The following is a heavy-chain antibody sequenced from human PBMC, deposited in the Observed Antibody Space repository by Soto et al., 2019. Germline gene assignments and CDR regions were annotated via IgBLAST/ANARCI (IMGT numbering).Heavy chain of an antibody. CDR2: LIPIFGTA. D-gene: IGHD6-13*01. Sequence: QVQLVQSGAEVKKPGSSVKVSCKASGGTFSSYAISWVRQAPGQGLEWMGGLIPIFGTANYAQKFKGRVTSTAHESTSTAYMELSSLSSEDTAVYYFERDVIAEDGTAGWGKGTLVTVSS. CDR1: GGTFSSYA. V-gene: IGHV1-69*12. J-gene: IGHJ4*02. CDR3: ERDVIAEDGTAG.